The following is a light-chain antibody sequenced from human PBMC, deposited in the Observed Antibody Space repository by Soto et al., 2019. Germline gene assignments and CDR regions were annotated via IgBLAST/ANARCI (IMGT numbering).Light chain of an antibody. V-gene: IGLV2-14*03. CDR3: SSYTYKDTLL. J-gene: IGLJ3*02. CDR2: DVT. CDR1: SSDVGGYDH. Sequence: QSALTQPASVSGSPGQSITISCTGTSSDVGGYDHVSWYQQHPGKAPKLIIYDVTVRPSGISPRFSGSKSDNTASLAVSGLQPEDEADYYCSSYTYKDTLLFGGGTKVTVL.